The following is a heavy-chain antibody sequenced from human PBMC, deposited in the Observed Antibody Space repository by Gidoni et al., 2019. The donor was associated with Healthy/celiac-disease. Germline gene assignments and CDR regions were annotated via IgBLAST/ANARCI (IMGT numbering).Heavy chain of an antibody. CDR1: GFTFRSYW. D-gene: IGHD6-6*01. Sequence: EVQLVESGGGLVQPGGSLRLSCAASGFTFRSYWMSWVRQAPGKGLEWVANIKQDGSEKYYVDSVKGRFTISRDNAKNSLYLQMNSLRAEDTAVYYCARSEYSSSPYYFDYWGQGTLVTVSS. CDR2: IKQDGSEK. CDR3: ARSEYSSSPYYFDY. J-gene: IGHJ4*02. V-gene: IGHV3-7*01.